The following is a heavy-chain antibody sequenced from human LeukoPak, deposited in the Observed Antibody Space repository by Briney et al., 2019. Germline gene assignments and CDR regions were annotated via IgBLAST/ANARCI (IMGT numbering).Heavy chain of an antibody. CDR1: GFTFSSYS. D-gene: IGHD5-18*01. Sequence: GGSLRLSCAASGFTFSSYSMNWVRQAPGKGLEGVSSISSSSSYIYYADSVKGRFTISRDNAKNSLYLQMNSLRAEDTAAYYCAMTSGYTYYFDYWGQGTLVTVSS. CDR3: AMTSGYTYYFDY. CDR2: ISSSSSYI. V-gene: IGHV3-21*04. J-gene: IGHJ4*02.